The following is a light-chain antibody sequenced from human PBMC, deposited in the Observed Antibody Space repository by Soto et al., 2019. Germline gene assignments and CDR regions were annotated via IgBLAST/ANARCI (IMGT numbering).Light chain of an antibody. Sequence: QTVVTQEPSLTVSPGGTVTLTCGSSTGTVTSDHYPYWFQQKPGQAPMTLIYDTDNKHSWTPARFSGSLLGGKAALTLSGAQSEDEAEYYCLLSYSGARQVVFGGGTKLTVL. CDR1: TGTVTSDHY. CDR2: DTD. J-gene: IGLJ2*01. V-gene: IGLV7-46*01. CDR3: LLSYSGARQVV.